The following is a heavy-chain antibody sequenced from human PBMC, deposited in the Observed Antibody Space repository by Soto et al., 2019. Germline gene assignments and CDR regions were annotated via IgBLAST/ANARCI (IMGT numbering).Heavy chain of an antibody. CDR3: AKYSGYSYGKGSFDI. J-gene: IGHJ3*02. D-gene: IGHD5-18*01. CDR2: ISWNSSDM. V-gene: IGHV3-9*01. Sequence: GGSLRLSCAASGFMFDGYAMHWVRQVPGKGPEWVSGISWNSSDMGYADSVKGRFTIFRDNAKNSLSLQMNSLRTEDTALYYYAKYSGYSYGKGSFDIWGQGTMVTVSS. CDR1: GFMFDGYA.